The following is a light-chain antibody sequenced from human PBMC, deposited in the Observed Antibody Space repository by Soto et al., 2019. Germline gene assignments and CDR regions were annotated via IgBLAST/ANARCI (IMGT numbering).Light chain of an antibody. CDR2: DAS. Sequence: DIHLTPSPSSLSASVGDRVTISCRATQGIGTYLTWYQQKPGRAPNLLIYDASTLQTGAPSRFSGRASATDFTLTISSLQPEDVGTYFCQQTYSTPPWTFGQGTRVEI. CDR1: QGIGTY. CDR3: QQTYSTPPWT. J-gene: IGKJ1*01. V-gene: IGKV1-39*01.